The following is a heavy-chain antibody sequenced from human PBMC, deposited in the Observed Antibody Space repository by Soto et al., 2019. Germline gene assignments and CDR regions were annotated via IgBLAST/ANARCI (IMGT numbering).Heavy chain of an antibody. CDR3: ARGEVLPAASLDY. D-gene: IGHD2-2*01. V-gene: IGHV4-31*03. CDR2: IHYSGST. CDR1: GGSISSGGYY. J-gene: IGHJ4*02. Sequence: SETLPLTCTVSGGSISSGGYYWSWIRQRPGKGLEWIGDIHYSGSTFYNPSLKSRVTISVDTSENQFSLKLSSMTAADTAVYYCARGEVLPAASLDYWGQGTLVTVSS.